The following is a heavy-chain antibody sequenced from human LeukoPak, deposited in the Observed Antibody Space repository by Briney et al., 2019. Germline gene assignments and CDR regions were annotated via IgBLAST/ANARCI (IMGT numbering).Heavy chain of an antibody. CDR1: GGSFSGYY. D-gene: IGHD3-16*01. J-gene: IGHJ4*02. V-gene: IGHV4-34*01. Sequence: NASETLSLTCAVYGGSFSGYYWSRIRQPPGKGLEWIGEINHSGSTNYNPSLKSRVTISVDTSKNQFSLKLTSVTAADTAVYHCARGGGGYAFDYWGQGTLVTVSS. CDR3: ARGGGGYAFDY. CDR2: INHSGST.